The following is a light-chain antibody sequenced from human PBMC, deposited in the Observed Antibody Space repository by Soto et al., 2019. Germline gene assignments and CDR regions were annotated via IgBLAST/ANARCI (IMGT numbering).Light chain of an antibody. J-gene: IGKJ1*01. Sequence: EIVLTQSPDTLSLSPGERATLSCRASQSLGSSYLAWYQQKPGQAPRLLIYGASSRATGIPDRFSGSGSGTDFTLTISRLEPEDFAVYFCQQYTSSRETFGQGTKVDIK. CDR1: QSLGSSY. V-gene: IGKV3-20*01. CDR3: QQYTSSRET. CDR2: GAS.